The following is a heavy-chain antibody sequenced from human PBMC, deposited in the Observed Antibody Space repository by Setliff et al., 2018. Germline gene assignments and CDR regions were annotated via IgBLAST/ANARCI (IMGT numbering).Heavy chain of an antibody. CDR2: INSGGSLI. D-gene: IGHD3-22*01. J-gene: IGHJ1*01. V-gene: IGHV3-48*03. Sequence: GGSLRLSCAASGFTFSNYEMNWVRQAPGKGLEWVSYINSGGSLIYYADSVKGRFTISRDNAQNSLYLQMNSLRAEDTAVYYCARVGRVGYYESFQYWGQGTLVTVSS. CDR3: ARVGRVGYYESFQY. CDR1: GFTFSNYE.